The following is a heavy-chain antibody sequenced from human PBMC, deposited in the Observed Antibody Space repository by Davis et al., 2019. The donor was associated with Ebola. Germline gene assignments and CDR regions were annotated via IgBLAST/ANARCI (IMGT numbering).Heavy chain of an antibody. V-gene: IGHV3-23*01. CDR2: ISDSEVT. CDR3: AKEPSSGYAFDI. Sequence: PGGSLRLSCAASGFTFSAYHMDWVRQAPGKGLEWVANISDSEVTYYADSVKGRFTISRDNSKSTLYLQMDSLRAEDTSLYYCAKEPSSGYAFDIWGQGTMVTVSS. CDR1: GFTFSAYH. D-gene: IGHD3-22*01. J-gene: IGHJ3*02.